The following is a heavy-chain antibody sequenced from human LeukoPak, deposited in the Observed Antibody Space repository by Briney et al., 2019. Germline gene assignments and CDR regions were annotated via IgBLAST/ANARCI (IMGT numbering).Heavy chain of an antibody. Sequence: PSETLSLTCAVYGGSFSGYYWSWIRQPPGKGLEWIGEINHSGSTNYNPSLKSRVTISVDTSKNQFSLQLSSVTAADTAVYYCARGWKLGYSYGQYGYYFYHWGQGTLVTVSS. CDR3: ARGWKLGYSYGQYGYYFYH. D-gene: IGHD5-18*01. J-gene: IGHJ4*02. V-gene: IGHV4-34*01. CDR1: GGSFSGYY. CDR2: INHSGST.